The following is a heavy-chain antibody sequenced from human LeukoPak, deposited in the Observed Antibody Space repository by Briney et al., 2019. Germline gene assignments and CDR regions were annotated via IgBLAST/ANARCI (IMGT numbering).Heavy chain of an antibody. CDR3: ERDRYSYGNDYYGMDV. CDR1: GFTFSSYS. CDR2: ISYDGSNK. Sequence: SGGSLRLSCAASGFTFSSYSMHWVRQAPGKGLEWVAVISYDGSNKYYADSVKGRFTIPRDNSKNTLYLQMNSLRAKDTAVYYCERDRYSYGNDYYGMDVWGQGTTVTVSS. V-gene: IGHV3-30*03. D-gene: IGHD5-18*01. J-gene: IGHJ6*02.